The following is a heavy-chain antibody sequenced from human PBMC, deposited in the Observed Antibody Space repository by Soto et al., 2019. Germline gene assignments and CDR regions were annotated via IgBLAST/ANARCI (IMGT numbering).Heavy chain of an antibody. CDR3: VRMNRDYYYYGMDV. J-gene: IGHJ6*02. Sequence: PSETLSLTCDVSGGSISSSKWWTWVRQPPGKGLEWIGKIDQNGITNYNPSLESRVTISKDKSKNQLFLNLTSVTAADTAMYYCVRMNRDYYYYGMDVWGQGTTVTVSS. CDR2: IDQNGIT. V-gene: IGHV4-4*02. CDR1: GGSISSSKW.